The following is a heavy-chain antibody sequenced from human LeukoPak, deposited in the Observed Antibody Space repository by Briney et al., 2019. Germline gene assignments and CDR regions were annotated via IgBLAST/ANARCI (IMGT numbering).Heavy chain of an antibody. CDR1: GYTFTGYY. Sequence: ASVKVSCKASGYTFTGYYMHWVRQAPGQGLEWMGWINPNSGGTNYAQKFQGRVTMTRDTSISIAYMELSRLRSDDTAVYYCARVDSSGWNLNWFDPWGQGTLVTVSS. CDR3: ARVDSSGWNLNWFDP. D-gene: IGHD6-19*01. CDR2: INPNSGGT. J-gene: IGHJ5*02. V-gene: IGHV1-2*02.